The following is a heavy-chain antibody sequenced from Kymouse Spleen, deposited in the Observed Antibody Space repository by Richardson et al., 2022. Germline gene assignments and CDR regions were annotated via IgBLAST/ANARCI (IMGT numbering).Heavy chain of an antibody. J-gene: IGHJ4*02. Sequence: QVQLVESGGGVVQPGRSLRLSCAASGFTFSSYGMHWVRQAPGKGLEWVAVISYDGSNKYYADSVKGRFTISRDNSKNTLYLQMNSLRAEDTAVYYCAPGTTDYWGQGTLVTVSS. D-gene: IGHD1-7*01. CDR3: APGTTDY. CDR1: GFTFSSYG. CDR2: ISYDGSNK. V-gene: IGHV3-30*18.